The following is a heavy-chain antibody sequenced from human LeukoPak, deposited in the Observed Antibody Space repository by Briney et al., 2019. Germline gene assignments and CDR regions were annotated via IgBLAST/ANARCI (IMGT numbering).Heavy chain of an antibody. V-gene: IGHV1-8*01. CDR3: ARVNMALISLDV. J-gene: IGHJ6*04. D-gene: IGHD3-10*01. Sequence: ASVKVSCKASGYTFTSYDINWVRQATGQGLEWMGWMNPNSGNTGYAQKFQGRVTMTRDTSISTAYMELSRLRSDDTAVYYCARVNMALISLDVWGKGTTVTISS. CDR2: MNPNSGNT. CDR1: GYTFTSYD.